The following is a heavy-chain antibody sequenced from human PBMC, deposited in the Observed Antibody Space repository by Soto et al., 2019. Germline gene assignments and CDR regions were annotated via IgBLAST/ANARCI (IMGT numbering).Heavy chain of an antibody. J-gene: IGHJ6*02. D-gene: IGHD6-6*01. CDR1: GFTFGDYA. V-gene: IGHV3-49*03. CDR3: TRDRIAARYYYYYGMDV. Sequence: SLRLSCTASGFTFGDYAMSWFRQAPGKXLEWVGFIRSKAYGGTTEYAASVKGRFTISRDDSKSIAYLQMNSLKTEDTAVYYCTRDRIAARYYYYYGMDVWGQGTTVTVSS. CDR2: IRSKAYGGTT.